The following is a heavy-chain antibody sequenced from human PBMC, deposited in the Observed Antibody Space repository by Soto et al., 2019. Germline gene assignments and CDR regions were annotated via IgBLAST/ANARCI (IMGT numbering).Heavy chain of an antibody. Sequence: GGSLRLSCAASGFTFSSYAMTWVRQAPGKGLEWVSAISSSGGSTYYADSVKGRFTISRDNFKNTLYLQMNSLRAEDTALYYCAKDLRGIYPFWFDPWGQGTLVTVSS. CDR1: GFTFSSYA. V-gene: IGHV3-23*01. J-gene: IGHJ5*02. CDR3: AKDLRGIYPFWFDP. D-gene: IGHD2-21*01. CDR2: ISSSGGST.